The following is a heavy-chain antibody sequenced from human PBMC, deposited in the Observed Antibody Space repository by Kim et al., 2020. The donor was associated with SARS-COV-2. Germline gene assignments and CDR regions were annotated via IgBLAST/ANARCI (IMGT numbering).Heavy chain of an antibody. V-gene: IGHV2-5*02. CDR2: IYWDDDK. D-gene: IGHD3-9*01. J-gene: IGHJ4*02. Sequence: SGPTLVKPTQTLTLTCSFSGFSLSTSGEGVGWIRQPPGKALEWLGLIYWDDDKRYSPSLKSRVTITKDTSENQVVLTMTNVDPVDTATYYCAHAGRYSVILTHYYNFDYWGQGTLVTVSS. CDR3: AHAGRYSVILTHYYNFDY. CDR1: GFSLSTSGEG.